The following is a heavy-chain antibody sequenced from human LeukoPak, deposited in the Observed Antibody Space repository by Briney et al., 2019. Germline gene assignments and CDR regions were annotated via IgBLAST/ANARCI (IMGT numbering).Heavy chain of an antibody. CDR3: ARDPRGYSYGHLNY. Sequence: GGSLRLSCAASGFTFSSYWMHWVRQVPGKGLVWVSRIKTDGGTTNYADSVKGRFTISRDDAKNTLYLQMNSLRVEDTAVYYCARDPRGYSYGHLNYWGQGTLVTVSS. CDR1: GFTFSSYW. CDR2: IKTDGGTT. D-gene: IGHD5-12*01. J-gene: IGHJ4*02. V-gene: IGHV3-74*01.